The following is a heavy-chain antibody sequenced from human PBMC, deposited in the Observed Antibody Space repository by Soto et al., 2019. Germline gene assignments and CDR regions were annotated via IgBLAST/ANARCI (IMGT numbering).Heavy chain of an antibody. J-gene: IGHJ4*02. V-gene: IGHV3-9*01. CDR1: GFTFDDYA. CDR2: ISWNSGSI. D-gene: IGHD5-12*01. CDR3: AKDGYNFFYYFDY. Sequence: EVQLVESGGGLVQPGRSLRLSCAASGFTFDDYAMHWVRQAPGKGLEWVSGISWNSGSIGYADSEKGRFTISRDNAKNSLYLQMTSLRAEDTALYYCAKDGYNFFYYFDYWGQGTLSPSPQ.